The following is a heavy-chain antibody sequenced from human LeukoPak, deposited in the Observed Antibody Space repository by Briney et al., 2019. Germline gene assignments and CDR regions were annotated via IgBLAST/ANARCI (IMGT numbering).Heavy chain of an antibody. Sequence: SETLSLTCAVYGGSFSGYYWSWIRQPPGKGQEWIGEINHSGSTNYNPSLKSRVTISVDTSKNQFSLKLSSVTAADTAVYYCARWRTSALHYDFWSGYLPEANYYYYGMDVWGQGTTVTVSS. D-gene: IGHD3-3*01. CDR3: ARWRTSALHYDFWSGYLPEANYYYYGMDV. V-gene: IGHV4-34*01. CDR2: INHSGST. CDR1: GGSFSGYY. J-gene: IGHJ6*02.